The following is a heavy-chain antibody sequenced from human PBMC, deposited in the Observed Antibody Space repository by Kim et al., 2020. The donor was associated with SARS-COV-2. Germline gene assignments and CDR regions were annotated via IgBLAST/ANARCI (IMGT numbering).Heavy chain of an antibody. V-gene: IGHV3-23*01. J-gene: IGHJ4*02. Sequence: GGSLRLSCVASGFTFSNYAMTWVRQVPGKGLEWVSSLSDNGGSTYYADSVKGRFTISRDNSKNTLYLQMNSLRAEDTAVYYCAKEGKRYGDFEYWGQGTLVTVSS. CDR1: GFTFSNYA. D-gene: IGHD4-17*01. CDR3: AKEGKRYGDFEY. CDR2: LSDNGGST.